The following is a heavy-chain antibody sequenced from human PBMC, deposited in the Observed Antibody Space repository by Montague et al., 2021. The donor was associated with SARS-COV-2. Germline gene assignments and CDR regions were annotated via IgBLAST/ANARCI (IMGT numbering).Heavy chain of an antibody. J-gene: IGHJ6*02. Sequence: SGTLSLTCAVYGGSFSGYYWSWIRQPPGKGLEWIGEINHSGSTNXXPSLKSRVTISVDTSKNQFSLKLSSVTAADTAVYYCARGRTVTTFYYYYGMDVWGQGTTVTVSS. D-gene: IGHD4-17*01. CDR3: ARGRTVTTFYYYYGMDV. CDR2: INHSGST. V-gene: IGHV4-34*01. CDR1: GGSFSGYY.